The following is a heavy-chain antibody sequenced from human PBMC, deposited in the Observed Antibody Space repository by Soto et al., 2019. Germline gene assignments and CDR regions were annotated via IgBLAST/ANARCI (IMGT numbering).Heavy chain of an antibody. CDR2: ISGSGGST. CDR3: AKKLDRYFDS. V-gene: IGHV3-23*01. J-gene: IGHJ4*02. CDR1: GFTLRSYA. D-gene: IGHD3-22*01. Sequence: PXGSLRLSCSASGFTLRSYAMSWVRQAPGKGLEWVSAISGSGGSTYYADSVKGRFTISRDNSKNTLYLQMNSLRAEDTAVYYCAKKLDRYFDSWGQGTLVTVSS.